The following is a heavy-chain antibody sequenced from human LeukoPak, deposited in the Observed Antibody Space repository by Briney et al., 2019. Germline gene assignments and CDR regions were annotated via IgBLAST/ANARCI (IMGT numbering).Heavy chain of an antibody. D-gene: IGHD2-2*01. CDR2: INHSGRT. Sequence: SETLSLTCAVYGRSFSGYYWSWIRQPPGKGLEWIGEINHSGRTNYNPSLKSRVTISVDTSKNQFSLKLSSVTAADTAVYYCARVVVAPSYRYYYYGMDVWGQGTTVTVSS. CDR3: ARVVVAPSYRYYYYGMDV. J-gene: IGHJ6*02. CDR1: GRSFSGYY. V-gene: IGHV4-34*01.